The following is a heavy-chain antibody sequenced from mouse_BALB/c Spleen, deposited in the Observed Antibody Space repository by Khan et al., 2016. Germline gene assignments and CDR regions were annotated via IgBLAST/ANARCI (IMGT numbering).Heavy chain of an antibody. CDR1: GYTFTSYD. Sequence: QVQLKQSGAELVKPGASVKLSCKASGYTFTSYDINWVRQRPEQGLEWIGWIIPGDGSTKYTEKCKGKANLTTDKSSSPAYMQLSRLTSEDSAVYFCASGSSAMDYWGQGTSVTVSS. CDR2: IIPGDGST. CDR3: ASGSSAMDY. J-gene: IGHJ4*01. V-gene: IGHV1-85*01. D-gene: IGHD1-1*01.